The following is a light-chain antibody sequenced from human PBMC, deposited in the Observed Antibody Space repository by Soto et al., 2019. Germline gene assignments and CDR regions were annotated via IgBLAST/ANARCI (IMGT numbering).Light chain of an antibody. CDR3: SSFTSSSTVV. CDR2: EVS. Sequence: QSALTQHASVSGSPGQSITISCTGTSSDIGSYNSVSWYQHHPGKAPKLMIYEVSNRPSGVSNRFSGSKSGNTASLTISGLQAEDEAAYYCSSFTSSSTVVFGGGTKVTVL. CDR1: SSDIGSYNS. V-gene: IGLV2-14*01. J-gene: IGLJ2*01.